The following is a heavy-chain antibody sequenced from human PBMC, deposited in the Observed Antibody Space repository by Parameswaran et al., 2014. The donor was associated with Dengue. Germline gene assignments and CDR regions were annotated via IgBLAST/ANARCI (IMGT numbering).Heavy chain of an antibody. CDR2: ININAGGT. V-gene: IGHV1-2*02. D-gene: IGHD7-27*01. Sequence: WVRQAPGQGLEWMGWININAGGTKYAQNFQGRVTMTRDTSINTAYMELTRLGSDDTAVYYCARDNWGPDYWGQGTLVTVSS. J-gene: IGHJ4*02. CDR3: ARDNWGPDY.